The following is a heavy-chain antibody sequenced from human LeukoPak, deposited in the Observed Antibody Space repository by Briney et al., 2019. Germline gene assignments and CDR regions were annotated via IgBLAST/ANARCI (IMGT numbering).Heavy chain of an antibody. CDR2: IYHDGST. V-gene: IGHV4-59*08. D-gene: IGHD4-11*01. CDR3: ARHVRQDYNYIDY. Sequence: SETLSLTCTVSGGSMSGHYWSWIRQTPGKGLEWIGYIYHDGSTNSNPSLKSRVTMSVDTSKNEFSLKLTSVIAAHAAVYFCARHVRQDYNYIDYWGRGTLVTVSS. CDR1: GGSMSGHY. J-gene: IGHJ4*01.